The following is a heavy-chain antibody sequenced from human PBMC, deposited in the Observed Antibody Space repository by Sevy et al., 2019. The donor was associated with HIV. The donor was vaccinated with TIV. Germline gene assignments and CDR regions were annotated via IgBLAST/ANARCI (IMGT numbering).Heavy chain of an antibody. J-gene: IGHJ5*02. CDR1: GFTFSSYS. D-gene: IGHD2-2*01. V-gene: IGHV3-48*01. CDR3: AREGVLPAAMGSWFDP. Sequence: GGSLRLSCEASGFTFSSYSMNWVRQAPGKGLEWVSYISSSSSTIYYADSVKGRFSISRDNAKNSLYLQMNSLRAEDTAVYYCAREGVLPAAMGSWFDPWGQGTLVTVSS. CDR2: ISSSSSTI.